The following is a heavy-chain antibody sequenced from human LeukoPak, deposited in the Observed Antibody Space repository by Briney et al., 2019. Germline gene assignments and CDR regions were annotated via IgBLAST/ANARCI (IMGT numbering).Heavy chain of an antibody. Sequence: GASLRLSCAASGFTFSSCAMSWVRQAPGKGLEWVSTITGGGGTTYYADSVKGRFTISRDPSKNTLFLQMNSLRAEDTAVYYCARMREYSGNSYPNFDYWGRGTLVTVSS. D-gene: IGHD1-26*01. CDR3: ARMREYSGNSYPNFDY. CDR1: GFTFSSCA. J-gene: IGHJ4*02. CDR2: ITGGGGTT. V-gene: IGHV3-23*01.